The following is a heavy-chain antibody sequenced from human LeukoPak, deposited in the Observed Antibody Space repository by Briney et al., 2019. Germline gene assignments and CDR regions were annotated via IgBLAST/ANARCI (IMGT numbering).Heavy chain of an antibody. CDR3: ARDVGIVVVPAAIPYYYYYGMDV. CDR2: IWYDGSNK. Sequence: GGSLRLSCAASGFTFSNYAMHWVRQAPGKGLEWVAVIWYDGSNKYYADSVKGRFTISRDNSKNTLYLQMNSLRAEDTAVYYCARDVGIVVVPAAIPYYYYYGMDVWGQGTTVTVSS. D-gene: IGHD2-2*02. J-gene: IGHJ6*02. V-gene: IGHV3-33*08. CDR1: GFTFSNYA.